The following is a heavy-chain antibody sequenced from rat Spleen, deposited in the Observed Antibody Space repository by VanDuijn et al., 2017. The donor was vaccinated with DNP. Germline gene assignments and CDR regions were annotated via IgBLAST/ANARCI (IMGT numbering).Heavy chain of an antibody. J-gene: IGHJ3*01. CDR3: VRPLGYSSYGFAY. D-gene: IGHD1-2*01. CDR2: ISYDGSST. V-gene: IGHV5-29*01. CDR1: GFTFSNYG. Sequence: EVQLVESGGGLVQPGRSLKLSCAASGFTFSNYGMAWVRQAPTKGLEWVASISYDGSSTYYRDSVKGRFTISRDNAKDTLYLQRDSLRSEDTATYYCVRPLGYSSYGFAYWGQGTLVTVSS.